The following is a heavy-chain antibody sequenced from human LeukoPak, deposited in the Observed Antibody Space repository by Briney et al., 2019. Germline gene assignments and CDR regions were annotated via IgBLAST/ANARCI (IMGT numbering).Heavy chain of an antibody. Sequence: GSLRLSCAASGFTFSSYAMSWVRQAPGKGLEWVSAISGSGGSTYYADSVKGRFTISRDNSKNTLYLQMNSLRAEDTAVYYCAKDSYGSGSYYSRFDPWGQGTLVTVSS. J-gene: IGHJ5*02. CDR3: AKDSYGSGSYYSRFDP. D-gene: IGHD3-10*01. CDR2: ISGSGGST. V-gene: IGHV3-23*01. CDR1: GFTFSSYA.